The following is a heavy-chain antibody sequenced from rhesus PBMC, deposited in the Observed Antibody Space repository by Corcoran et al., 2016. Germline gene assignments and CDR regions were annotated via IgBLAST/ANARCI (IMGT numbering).Heavy chain of an antibody. D-gene: IGHD4-23*01. Sequence: EVQLVESGGGLVQPGGSLRLSCAASGFTFSSYDMSWVRQAPGKGLEWVSYIRYTCKPIYYADSVKCRFTISRDNAKNSLSLQMSSLRAEDTAVYYCTRTGYSNYGDFDYWGPGVLVTVSS. CDR3: TRTGYSNYGDFDY. CDR1: GFTFSSYD. V-gene: IGHV3-136*01. CDR2: IRYTCKPI. J-gene: IGHJ4*01.